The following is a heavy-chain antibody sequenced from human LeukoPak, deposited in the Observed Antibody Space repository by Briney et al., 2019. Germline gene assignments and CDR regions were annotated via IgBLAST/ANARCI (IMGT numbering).Heavy chain of an antibody. V-gene: IGHV4-34*01. Sequence: SETLSLTCAVYGGSFSGFYWSCIRQPPGKGLEWIGEINHSGSTNYNPTSKSRVTISVDVTKNQFFLKLSSVTAADTAVYYCARGSGGVLTGYLPFDHWGQGTLVTVSS. D-gene: IGHD3-9*01. J-gene: IGHJ5*02. CDR2: INHSGST. CDR3: ARGSGGVLTGYLPFDH. CDR1: GGSFSGFY.